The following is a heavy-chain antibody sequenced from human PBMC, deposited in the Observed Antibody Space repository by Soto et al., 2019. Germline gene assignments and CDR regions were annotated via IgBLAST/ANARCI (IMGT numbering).Heavy chain of an antibody. CDR2: INAGNGNT. V-gene: IGHV1-3*01. Sequence: GASVKVSCKASGYTFTSYAMHWVRQAPGQRLEWMGWINAGNGNTKYSQKFQGRVTITRDTSASTAYMELSSLRSEDTAVYYCAIHSSSWYTLGYWGQGTLVTVSS. CDR1: GYTFTSYA. CDR3: AIHSSSWYTLGY. D-gene: IGHD6-13*01. J-gene: IGHJ4*02.